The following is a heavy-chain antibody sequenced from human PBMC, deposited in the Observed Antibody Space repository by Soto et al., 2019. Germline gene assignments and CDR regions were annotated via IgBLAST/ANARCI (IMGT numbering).Heavy chain of an antibody. J-gene: IGHJ4*02. V-gene: IGHV3-30*18. CDR3: AKGNVDTAMVWEQHGPDY. CDR2: ISYDGSNK. Sequence: QVQLVESGGGVVQPGRSLRLSCAASGFTFSSYGMHWVRQAPGKGLEWVAVISYDGSNKYYADSVKGRFTISRDNSKNTLCLQMNSLRAEDTALYYCAKGNVDTAMVWEQHGPDYWGQGTLVTVSS. CDR1: GFTFSSYG. D-gene: IGHD5-18*01.